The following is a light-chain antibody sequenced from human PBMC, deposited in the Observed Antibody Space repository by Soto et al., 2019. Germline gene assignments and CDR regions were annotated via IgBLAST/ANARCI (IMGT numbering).Light chain of an antibody. Sequence: DIQMTQSPSSLSASVGDIVTITCRASQTINTYLNWYQQKPGKAPKLLIFDASSLQSGVPSRFSGSGSRTDFAITISSLQPEDFATYYCQQSHIKRTFGQGTKVEIK. CDR1: QTINTY. V-gene: IGKV1-39*01. CDR2: DAS. CDR3: QQSHIKRT. J-gene: IGKJ1*01.